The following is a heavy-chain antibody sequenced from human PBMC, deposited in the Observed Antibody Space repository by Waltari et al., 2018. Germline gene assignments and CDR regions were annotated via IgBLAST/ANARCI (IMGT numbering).Heavy chain of an antibody. CDR2: IYSGGST. V-gene: IGHV3-23*03. D-gene: IGHD6-13*01. CDR3: AKAPQIAAAYYYFDY. J-gene: IGHJ4*02. Sequence: EVQLLASGGGLVQPGGSLRLSCADSGFPFSSYAMSWVRQAPGKGLEWVSVIYSGGSTYYADSVKGRFTISRDNSKNTLYLQMNSLRAEDTAVYYCAKAPQIAAAYYYFDYWGQGTLVTVSS. CDR1: GFPFSSYA.